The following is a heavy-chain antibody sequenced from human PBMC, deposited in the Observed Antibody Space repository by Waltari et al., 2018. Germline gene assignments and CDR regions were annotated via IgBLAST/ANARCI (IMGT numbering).Heavy chain of an antibody. V-gene: IGHV4-39*02. CDR1: GGSISSTHYY. J-gene: IGHJ3*02. Sequence: QLQLQESGPGLVKPSETLSLTCTVSGGSISSTHYYWGWFRQPPGKGLEWIGSIYYSGSTYYNPSLKSRVTISVDTSKNQFSLKLSSVTAADTAVYYCARDSTVTTLGIDIWGQGTMVTVSS. CDR3: ARDSTVTTLGIDI. D-gene: IGHD4-17*01. CDR2: IYYSGST.